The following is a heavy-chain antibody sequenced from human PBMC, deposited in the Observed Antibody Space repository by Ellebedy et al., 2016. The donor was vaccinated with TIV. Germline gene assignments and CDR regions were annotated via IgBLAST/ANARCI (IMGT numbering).Heavy chain of an antibody. CDR1: GFTFTTYA. D-gene: IGHD5-24*01. V-gene: IGHV3-23*01. J-gene: IGHJ3*02. Sequence: GESLKISCAASGFTFTTYAMHWVRQAPGKGLEWVSGIGTGGNTFYADSVRGRFTISRDNSKNILYLQMNSLRAEDTAIYYCAKDQVAGDGRWVFDIWGQGTVVTVSS. CDR3: AKDQVAGDGRWVFDI. CDR2: IGTGGNT.